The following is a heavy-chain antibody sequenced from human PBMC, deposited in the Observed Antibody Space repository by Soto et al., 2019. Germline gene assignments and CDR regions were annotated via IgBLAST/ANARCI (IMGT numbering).Heavy chain of an antibody. CDR2: IIPTFGTP. CDR3: ASERSAQYSDF. J-gene: IGHJ4*02. Sequence: QVQLVQSGTVVQRRGSSVKVSCQASGGTFSSHGMAWVRQAPGQGLEWMGGIIPTFGTPTYAPKFQGRVTITADKSTNTAYMDLSSLRSEDTGVYYCASERSAQYSDFWGQGTLITVSS. D-gene: IGHD1-26*01. V-gene: IGHV1-69*06. CDR1: GGTFSSHG.